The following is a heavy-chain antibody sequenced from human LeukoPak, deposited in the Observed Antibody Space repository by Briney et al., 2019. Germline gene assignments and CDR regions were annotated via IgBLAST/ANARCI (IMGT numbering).Heavy chain of an antibody. CDR3: ARDMRGDGFDI. J-gene: IGHJ3*02. CDR2: IRQDGSEK. CDR1: GFTFSTFW. D-gene: IGHD2-2*01. V-gene: IGHV3-7*04. Sequence: GGSLRLSCAASGFTFSTFWMTWVRQAPGKGLEWVANIRQDGSEKYYVDSVEGRFTISRDNAKKSLFLRMNSLRVEDTAVYYCARDMRGDGFDIWGQGTMVTVSS.